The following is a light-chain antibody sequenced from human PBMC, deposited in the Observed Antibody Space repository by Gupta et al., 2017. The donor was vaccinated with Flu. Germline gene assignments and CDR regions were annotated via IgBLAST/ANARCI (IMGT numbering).Light chain of an antibody. V-gene: IGKV3-15*01. CDR1: QSVSSN. Sequence: GERATLSCRASQSVSSNFSGYQQKPGQPPRLLIYDATTRGTGIPARFSGSGSATEFTLTISSRQSEDFAIYYCQQYNYWPYTFGQGTKLEIK. CDR3: QQYNYWPYT. CDR2: DAT. J-gene: IGKJ2*01.